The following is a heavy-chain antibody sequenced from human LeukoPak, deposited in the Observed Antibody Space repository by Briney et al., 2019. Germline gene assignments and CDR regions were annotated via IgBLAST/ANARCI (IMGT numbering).Heavy chain of an antibody. CDR3: VRGSYGAYDY. D-gene: IGHD4-17*01. V-gene: IGHV3-11*06. Sequence: GGSLRLSCAASGFTFSDYYMSWIRQAPGKGLEGVSSISSDSSYIYYADAVHGRFTVSRDNAKYSLYLQMNSLRAEDTAVYYCVRGSYGAYDYWGQGTLVTVSS. CDR1: GFTFSDYY. J-gene: IGHJ4*02. CDR2: ISSDSSYI.